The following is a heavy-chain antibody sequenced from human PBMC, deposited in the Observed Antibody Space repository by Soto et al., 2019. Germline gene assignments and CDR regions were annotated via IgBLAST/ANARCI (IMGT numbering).Heavy chain of an antibody. V-gene: IGHV3-33*06. CDR1: GFTFSSYG. CDR2: IWYDGSKK. Sequence: EGSLGRSCAASGFTFSSYGMHWVRQCPGKGLEWVAVIWYDGSKKQYEDSVKGRFTISRDNSKNTLYLQMNSLRAEDTAVYYCAKDGGYSYGYSPRYYYGMDVWGQGTTVTVSS. J-gene: IGHJ6*02. D-gene: IGHD5-18*01. CDR3: AKDGGYSYGYSPRYYYGMDV.